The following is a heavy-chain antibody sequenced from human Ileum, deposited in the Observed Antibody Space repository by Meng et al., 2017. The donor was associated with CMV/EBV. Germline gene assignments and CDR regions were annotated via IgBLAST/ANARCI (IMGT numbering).Heavy chain of an antibody. V-gene: IGHV2-5*02. D-gene: IGHD6-6*01. CDR2: IYWDDDK. J-gene: IGHJ5*02. Sequence: QITLKESGPTLVNPTQTLTLTYTFSGFSLSTNTVGVGWIRQPPGKALEWLALIYWDDDKRYSPSLKSRLTITKDTSKNQVVLTMTNMDPVDTATYYCVHRYSSSSGQVSWGQGTLVTVSS. CDR3: VHRYSSSSGQVS. CDR1: GFSLSTNTVG.